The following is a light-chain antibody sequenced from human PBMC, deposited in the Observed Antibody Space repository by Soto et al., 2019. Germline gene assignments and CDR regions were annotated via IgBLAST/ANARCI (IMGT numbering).Light chain of an antibody. V-gene: IGKV1-5*01. J-gene: IGKJ1*01. CDR1: QSISSW. CDR3: QQYNDYSVT. CDR2: DVS. Sequence: DIQMTQSPSSLSASVGDRVTITCRASQSISSWLAWYQQKPGTAPKLLIYDVSKLESGVPSRFSGGGSGTELTLTISSLQPDEFASYYCQQYNDYSVTFGQGTKVEIK.